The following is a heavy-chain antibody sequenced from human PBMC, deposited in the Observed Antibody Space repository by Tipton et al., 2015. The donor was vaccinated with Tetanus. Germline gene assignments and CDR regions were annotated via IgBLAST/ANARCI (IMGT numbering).Heavy chain of an antibody. Sequence: SLRLSCAASGFTFSSYAMSWVRQAPGKGLEWVSGISGSGGSTYYADSVKGRFTISRDNAKNSLYLQMNNLRAEDTALYFCARDGCTSASCYYRFDPWGQGTLVTVSS. V-gene: IGHV3-23*01. CDR2: ISGSGGST. D-gene: IGHD2-2*01. CDR3: ARDGCTSASCYYRFDP. CDR1: GFTFSSYA. J-gene: IGHJ5*02.